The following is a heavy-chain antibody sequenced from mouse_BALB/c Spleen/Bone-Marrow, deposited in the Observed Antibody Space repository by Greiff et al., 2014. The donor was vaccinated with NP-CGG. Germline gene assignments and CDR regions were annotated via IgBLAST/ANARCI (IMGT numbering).Heavy chain of an antibody. CDR3: ARWDYYAMDY. CDR1: GSNIKDTY. V-gene: IGHV14-3*02. CDR2: IDPANGNT. J-gene: IGHJ4*01. Sequence: EVKLMESGAELVKPWASVKLSCTASGSNIKDTYMHWVKQRPEQGLEWIGRIDPANGNTKYDPKFQGKATITADTSSNTAYLQLSSLTAEDTAFYYCARWDYYAMDYWGQGTSVTVSS.